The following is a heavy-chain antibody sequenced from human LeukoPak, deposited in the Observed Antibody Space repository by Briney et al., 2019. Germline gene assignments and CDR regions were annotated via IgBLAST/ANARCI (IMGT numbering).Heavy chain of an antibody. V-gene: IGHV4-39*01. CDR1: GDSISSRTYY. CDR2: IFYSGST. J-gene: IGHJ4*02. Sequence: SETLSLTCTASGDSISSRTYYWGWVRQPPGKGLEWIGSIFYSGSTYYNPSLKSRVTISVETSKSQVSLKLNSVTAADTAVFYCARLYAGTRPPDYWGQGILVTVSS. CDR3: ARLYAGTRPPDY. D-gene: IGHD3-10*01.